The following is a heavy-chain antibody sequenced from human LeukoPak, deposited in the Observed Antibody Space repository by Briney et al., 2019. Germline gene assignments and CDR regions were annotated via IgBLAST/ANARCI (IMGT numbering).Heavy chain of an antibody. V-gene: IGHV1-18*01. CDR1: GYTFTSYG. J-gene: IGHJ4*02. D-gene: IGHD3-10*01. CDR2: ISAYNGNT. CDR3: ARDFTPRSELLWFGELYY. Sequence: ASVKVSCKASGYTFTSYGISWVRQAPGQGLEWMGWISAYNGNTNYAQKLQGRVTMTTDTSTSTAYMELRSLRSDDTAVYYCARDFTPRSELLWFGELYYWGQGTLVTVSS.